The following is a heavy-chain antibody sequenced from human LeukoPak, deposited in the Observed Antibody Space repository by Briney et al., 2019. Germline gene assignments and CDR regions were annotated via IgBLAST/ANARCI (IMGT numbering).Heavy chain of an antibody. CDR2: ISYSGGA. CDR1: SDSISDYY. D-gene: IGHD3-10*01. J-gene: IGHJ5*02. Sequence: PSETLSLTCTVSSDSISDYYWGWIRQPPEKGLEWIGYISYSGGATYSPSLKPPVTISLDTSKNQVSLKLSSVTAADTAMYYCVRVHYSSGSLSSWFDPWGRGILVTVSS. V-gene: IGHV4-59*08. CDR3: VRVHYSSGSLSSWFDP.